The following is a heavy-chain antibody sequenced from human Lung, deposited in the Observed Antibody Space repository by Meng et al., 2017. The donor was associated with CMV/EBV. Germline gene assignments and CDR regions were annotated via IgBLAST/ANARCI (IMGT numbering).Heavy chain of an antibody. D-gene: IGHD2-2*01. CDR1: GGSISSSSYY. Sequence: SETXSLTCTVSGGSISSSSYYWGWIRQPPGKGLEWIGSIYYSGSTYYNPSLKSRVTISVDTSKNQFSLKLSSVTAADTAVYYCARLGYCSSTIRCPERFFDYWXQGTLVTVSS. CDR2: IYYSGST. CDR3: ARLGYCSSTIRCPERFFDY. J-gene: IGHJ4*02. V-gene: IGHV4-39*01.